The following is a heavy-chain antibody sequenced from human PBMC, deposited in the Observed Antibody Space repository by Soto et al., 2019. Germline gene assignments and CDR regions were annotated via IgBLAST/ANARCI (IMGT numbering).Heavy chain of an antibody. V-gene: IGHV1-69*06. CDR3: ARDLAVAGLGELDV. J-gene: IGHJ6*02. CDR1: GGTFSSYA. D-gene: IGHD6-19*01. CDR2: IIPIFGTA. Sequence: GAPVKVSCKASGGTFSSYAISWVRQAPGQGLEWMGGIIPIFGTANYAQKFQGRVTITADKSTSTAYMELSSLRAEDTAVYYCARDLAVAGLGELDVWGQGTTVTSP.